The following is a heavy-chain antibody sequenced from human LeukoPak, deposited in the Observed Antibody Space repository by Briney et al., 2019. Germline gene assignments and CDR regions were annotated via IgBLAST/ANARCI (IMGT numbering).Heavy chain of an antibody. CDR2: INPNSGGT. CDR1: GYTFTGYY. CDR3: ARVAISSSSYLSSDY. D-gene: IGHD6-6*01. J-gene: IGHJ4*02. Sequence: ASVKVSCKASGYTFTGYYMHWVRQAPGRGLEWMGWINPNSGGTNYAQKFQGRVTITRDTSISTAYMELSRLRSDDTAVYYCARVAISSSSYLSSDYWGQGTLVTVSS. V-gene: IGHV1-2*02.